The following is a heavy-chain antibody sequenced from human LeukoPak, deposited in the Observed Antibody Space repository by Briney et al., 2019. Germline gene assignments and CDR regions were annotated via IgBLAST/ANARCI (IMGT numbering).Heavy chain of an antibody. V-gene: IGHV4-4*07. CDR2: IYTSGST. CDR1: GGSISSYY. Sequence: SETLSLTCTVSGGSISSYYWSWIRQPAGKGLEWIGRIYTSGSTNYNPSLKSRVTMSVDTSKNQFSLKLSSVTAADTAVYYCARVNDSSGYVIFDYWGQGTLVTVSS. CDR3: ARVNDSSGYVIFDY. D-gene: IGHD3-22*01. J-gene: IGHJ4*02.